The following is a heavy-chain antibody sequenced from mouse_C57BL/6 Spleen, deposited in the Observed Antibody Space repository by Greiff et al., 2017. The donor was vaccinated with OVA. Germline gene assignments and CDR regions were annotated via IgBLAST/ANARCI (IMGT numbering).Heavy chain of an antibody. CDR1: GYTFTSYW. V-gene: IGHV1-7*01. Sequence: VQLLESGAELAKPGASVKLSCTASGYTFTSYWMHWVNQRPGQGLDWIGYLNPSSGYTKYNQKFKDKATLTADKSSSPANMQLNSLTYEDTAVDYCASSGTMDGNDGYLDVWGTGTTVTVSS. D-gene: IGHD2-2*01. J-gene: IGHJ1*03. CDR3: ASSGTMDGNDGYLDV. CDR2: LNPSSGYT.